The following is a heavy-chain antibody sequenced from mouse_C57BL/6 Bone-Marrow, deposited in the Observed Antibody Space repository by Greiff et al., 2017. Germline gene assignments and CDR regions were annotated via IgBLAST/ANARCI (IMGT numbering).Heavy chain of an antibody. J-gene: IGHJ2*01. Sequence: VQLQQPGAELVTPGSSVKLSCKASGYTFTSYWMHWVKQRPIQGLEWIGNIDPSDSETHYNQKFKDKATLTVDKSSSTAYMQLSSLTSEDSAVYYCATTIYYYGSSLCDYWGQGTTLTVSA. D-gene: IGHD1-1*01. CDR3: ATTIYYYGSSLCDY. V-gene: IGHV1-52*01. CDR1: GYTFTSYW. CDR2: IDPSDSET.